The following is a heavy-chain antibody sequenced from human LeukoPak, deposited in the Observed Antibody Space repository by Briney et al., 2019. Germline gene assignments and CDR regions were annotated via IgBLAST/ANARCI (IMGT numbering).Heavy chain of an antibody. V-gene: IGHV4-34*01. CDR1: GGSFSGYC. Sequence: PSETLSLTCAVYGGSFSGYCWSWIRQPPGKGLEWIGEINHSGSTSYNPSLKSRVTISVDTSKNQFSLKLSSVTAADTAVYYCAREEWLRGYGMDVWGQGTTVTVSS. CDR2: INHSGST. D-gene: IGHD5-12*01. CDR3: AREEWLRGYGMDV. J-gene: IGHJ6*02.